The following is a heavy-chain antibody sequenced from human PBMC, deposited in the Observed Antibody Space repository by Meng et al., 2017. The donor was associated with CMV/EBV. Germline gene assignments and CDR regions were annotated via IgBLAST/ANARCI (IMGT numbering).Heavy chain of an antibody. V-gene: IGHV1-2*02. D-gene: IGHD6-13*01. CDR1: GYTFTGYY. CDR3: ASHVYSSSWYTRYYYYGMDV. Sequence: ASVKVSCKASGYTFTGYYMHWVRQAPGQGLEWMGWINPNSGGTNYAQKFQGRVTMTRDTSISTAYMELSRLRSDDTAVYYCASHVYSSSWYTRYYYYGMDVWGQGTTVTVSS. J-gene: IGHJ6*02. CDR2: INPNSGGT.